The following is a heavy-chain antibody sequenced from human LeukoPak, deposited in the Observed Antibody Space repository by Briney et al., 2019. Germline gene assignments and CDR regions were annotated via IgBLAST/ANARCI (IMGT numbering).Heavy chain of an antibody. Sequence: ASVKVSCKASGYTFTSYDINWVRQAPGQGLEWMGWISAYNGNTNYAQKLQGRVTMTTDTSTSTAYMELRSLRSDDTAVYYCARVQQLVLDDYFDYWGQGTLVTVSS. CDR2: ISAYNGNT. CDR3: ARVQQLVLDDYFDY. D-gene: IGHD6-13*01. J-gene: IGHJ4*02. CDR1: GYTFTSYD. V-gene: IGHV1-18*01.